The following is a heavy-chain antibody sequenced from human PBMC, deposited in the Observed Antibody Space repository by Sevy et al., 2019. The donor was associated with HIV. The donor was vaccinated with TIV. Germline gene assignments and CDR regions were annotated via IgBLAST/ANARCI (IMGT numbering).Heavy chain of an antibody. CDR3: AREGCTKPHDY. CDR2: FCFGDGKM. Sequence: GGSLRLSCMTSGFTFTRYTMTWVRQAPGKGLEWVSTFCFGDGKMYYADSGKGRFTFCRDISKNTVYLQMNGLRADDTAVYYCAREGCTKPHDYWGQGTLVTVSS. CDR1: GFTFTRYT. V-gene: IGHV3-23*01. D-gene: IGHD2-8*01. J-gene: IGHJ4*02.